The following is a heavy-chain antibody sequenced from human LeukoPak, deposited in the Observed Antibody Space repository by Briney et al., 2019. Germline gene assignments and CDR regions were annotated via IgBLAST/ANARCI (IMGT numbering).Heavy chain of an antibody. J-gene: IGHJ5*02. CDR1: GGSISSYY. D-gene: IGHD2-21*01. CDR3: ARHSCLVQGLFDP. Sequence: PSETLSLTCTVSGGSISSYYWSWIRQPPGKGLEWVGYIYASGSTNYNPSLKSRVTLSVDTSKNQFSLKLTSVTAADTAMYYCARHSCLVQGLFDPCGPGTLVTVSS. V-gene: IGHV4-4*09. CDR2: IYASGST.